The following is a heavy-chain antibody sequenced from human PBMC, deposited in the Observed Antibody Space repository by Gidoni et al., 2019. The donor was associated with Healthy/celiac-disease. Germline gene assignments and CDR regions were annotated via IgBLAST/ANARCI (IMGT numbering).Heavy chain of an antibody. CDR3: AILGYSGYDYEAGGAFDI. Sequence: QITLKESGPTLVKPTQTLTLTCPFSGFSLSTSGVGVGWIRQPPGKALEWLALIYWNDDKRYSPSLKSRLTITKDTSKNQVVLTMTNMDPVDTATYYCAILGYSGYDYEAGGAFDIWGQGTMVTVFS. V-gene: IGHV2-5*01. CDR1: GFSLSTSGVG. D-gene: IGHD5-12*01. CDR2: IYWNDDK. J-gene: IGHJ3*02.